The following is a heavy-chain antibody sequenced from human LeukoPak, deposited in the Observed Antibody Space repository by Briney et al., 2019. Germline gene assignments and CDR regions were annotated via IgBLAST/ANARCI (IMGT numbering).Heavy chain of an antibody. D-gene: IGHD2-15*01. Sequence: ASVKVSCKASEYTFTGYYIHWVRQAPGQGLEWMGWINPNSGGTNYAQKFQGRVTMTRDTSISTAYMELSRLRSDDTAVYYCARSPPLPPYYFDYWGQGTLVTVSS. V-gene: IGHV1-2*02. CDR1: EYTFTGYY. CDR2: INPNSGGT. CDR3: ARSPPLPPYYFDY. J-gene: IGHJ4*02.